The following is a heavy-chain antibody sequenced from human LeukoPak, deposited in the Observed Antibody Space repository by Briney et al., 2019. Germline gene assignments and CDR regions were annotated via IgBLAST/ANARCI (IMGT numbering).Heavy chain of an antibody. CDR2: IYYSGST. D-gene: IGHD6-13*01. Sequence: PSETLSLTCTVSGGSISSGGYYWSWIRQHPGKGLEWIGYIYYSGSTYYNPSLKSRVTISVDTSKNQFSLKLSSVTAADTAVYYCARGNYSSSWYHGGGAAHDAFDIWGQGTMVTVSS. J-gene: IGHJ3*02. CDR3: ARGNYSSSWYHGGGAAHDAFDI. V-gene: IGHV4-31*03. CDR1: GGSISSGGYY.